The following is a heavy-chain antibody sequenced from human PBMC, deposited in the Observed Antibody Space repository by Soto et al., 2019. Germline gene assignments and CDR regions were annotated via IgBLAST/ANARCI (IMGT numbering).Heavy chain of an antibody. Sequence: HPGGSLRLSCEASGFIFTNFWMHWVRQVPGKGLVWVSRIDTSGSSTSYADSVKGRFTISRDNAKNTVSLQMNSLRAEDTGVYYCAKDSWYFDLWSQGSLVTVSS. V-gene: IGHV3-74*01. J-gene: IGHJ4*02. CDR1: GFIFTNFW. D-gene: IGHD6-13*01. CDR2: IDTSGSST. CDR3: AKDSWYFDL.